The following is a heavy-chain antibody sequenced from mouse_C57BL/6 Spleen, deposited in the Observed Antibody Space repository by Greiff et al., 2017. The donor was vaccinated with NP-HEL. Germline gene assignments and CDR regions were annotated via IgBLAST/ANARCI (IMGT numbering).Heavy chain of an antibody. CDR3: ARAGTEAMDY. CDR2: ISDGGSYT. J-gene: IGHJ4*01. D-gene: IGHD4-1*01. V-gene: IGHV5-4*01. CDR1: GFTFSSYA. Sequence: DVQLVESGGGLVKPGGSLKLSCAASGFTFSSYAMSWVRQTPEKRLEWVATISDGGSYTYYPDNVKGRFTISRDNAKNNLYLQMSHLKSEDTAMYYCARAGTEAMDYWGQGTSVTVSS.